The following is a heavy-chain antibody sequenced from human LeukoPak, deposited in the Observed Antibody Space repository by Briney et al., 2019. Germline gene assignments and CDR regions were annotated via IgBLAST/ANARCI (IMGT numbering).Heavy chain of an antibody. V-gene: IGHV3-23*01. D-gene: IGHD2-15*01. CDR3: ARNLQD. Sequence: PGGSLRLSCAASGFTFSSYSMNWVRQAPGKGLEWVSSISGDGGRTFYIDSVKGRFTISRDNSKNTVYLQMNSLRAEDTAVYYCARNLQDWGQGTLVTVSS. CDR2: ISGDGGRT. CDR1: GFTFSSYS. J-gene: IGHJ4*02.